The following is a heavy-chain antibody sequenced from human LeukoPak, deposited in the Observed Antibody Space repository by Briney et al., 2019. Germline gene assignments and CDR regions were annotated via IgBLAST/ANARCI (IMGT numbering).Heavy chain of an antibody. V-gene: IGHV1-69*05. CDR1: GGTFSSYA. J-gene: IGHJ6*03. CDR3: ARGVSSGPKYYYYYYMDV. Sequence: PSVKVSCKASGGTFSSYAISWVRQAPGQGLEWMGGIIPIFGTANYAQKFQGRVTITTDESTSTAYMELSSLRSEDTGVYYCARGVSSGPKYYYYYYMDVWGKGTTVTVSS. CDR2: IIPIFGTA.